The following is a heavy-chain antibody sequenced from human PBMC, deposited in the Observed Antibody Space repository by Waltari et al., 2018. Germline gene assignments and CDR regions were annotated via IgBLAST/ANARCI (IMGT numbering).Heavy chain of an antibody. CDR2: IADDGNHK. CDR1: GFTFRRHA. CDR3: ARDPPHDGTGYSSAFDF. D-gene: IGHD3-22*01. V-gene: IGHV3-30*04. Sequence: QVHLVESGGGVVQPGRSLRLSCAASGFTFRRHAVHWVRQAPGKGLGWVEFIADDGNHKYYTDSVKGRFTVSRDDSKSTLYLQMNSLRRDDTAVYFCARDPPHDGTGYSSAFDFWGQGTRVTVSS. J-gene: IGHJ3*01.